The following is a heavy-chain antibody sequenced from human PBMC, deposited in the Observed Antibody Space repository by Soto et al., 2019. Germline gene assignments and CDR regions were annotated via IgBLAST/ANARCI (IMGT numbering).Heavy chain of an antibody. J-gene: IGHJ3*02. D-gene: IGHD6-19*01. Sequence: QVQLQESGPGLVKPSQTLSLTCTVSGGSISSGGYYWSWIRQHPGKGLEWIGYIYYSGSTYYNPSLKSRVTISVDTSKSQFSLKLSSVTAADTAVYYCARDGSGRTAFDIWGQGTMVTVSS. CDR2: IYYSGST. CDR1: GGSISSGGYY. V-gene: IGHV4-31*03. CDR3: ARDGSGRTAFDI.